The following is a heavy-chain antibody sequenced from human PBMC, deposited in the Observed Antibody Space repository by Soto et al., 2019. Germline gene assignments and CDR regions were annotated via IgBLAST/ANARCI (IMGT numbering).Heavy chain of an antibody. J-gene: IGHJ6*02. D-gene: IGHD3-10*01. CDR3: ARDQYYYGSGSYSGQGYYYGMDV. CDR1: GGTFSSYA. Sequence: QVQLVQSGAEVKKPGSSVKVSCKASGGTFSSYAISWVRQAPGRGLEWMGGIIPIFGTANYAQKFQGRVTITADESTSTAYMELSSLRSEDTAVYYCARDQYYYGSGSYSGQGYYYGMDVWGQGTTVTVSS. CDR2: IIPIFGTA. V-gene: IGHV1-69*01.